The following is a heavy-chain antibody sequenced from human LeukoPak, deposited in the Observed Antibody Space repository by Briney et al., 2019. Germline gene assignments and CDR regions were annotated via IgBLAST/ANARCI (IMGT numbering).Heavy chain of an antibody. J-gene: IGHJ4*02. Sequence: GGPLRLSCAASGFTVSSNYMSWVRQAPGKGLEWVSVIYSGGSTYYADSVKGRFTISRDNSKDTLYLQMNSLRAEDTAVYYCARDAYRGYTYGYDYWGQGTLVTVSS. CDR2: IYSGGST. CDR3: ARDAYRGYTYGYDY. V-gene: IGHV3-53*01. CDR1: GFTVSSNY. D-gene: IGHD5-18*01.